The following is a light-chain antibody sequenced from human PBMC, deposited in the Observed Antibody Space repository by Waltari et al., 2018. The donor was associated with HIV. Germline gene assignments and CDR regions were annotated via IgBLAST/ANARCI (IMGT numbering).Light chain of an antibody. CDR3: HQTYTTPPT. J-gene: IGKJ4*01. CDR1: QPISTY. Sequence: EIQMTQSPSSRSASVGDRVTITCRASQPISTYLNWFQQKPGKAPNLLIYGASSLHSGVPSRVRGSGSGTNFTLTISSLQPEDFATYFCHQTYTTPPTFGGVTKVDIK. CDR2: GAS. V-gene: IGKV1-39*01.